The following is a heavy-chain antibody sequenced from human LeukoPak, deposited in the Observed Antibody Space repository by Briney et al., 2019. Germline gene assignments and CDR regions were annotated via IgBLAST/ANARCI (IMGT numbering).Heavy chain of an antibody. D-gene: IGHD4-17*01. CDR1: GFTFSSYW. J-gene: IGHJ4*02. Sequence: PGGSLRLSCAASGFTFSSYWMSWVRQAPGKGLEWVANIKQDGSEKYYVDSVKGRFTISRDNAKNSLYLQMNSLRAEDTAVYYCARDGNDYGDYGGLDYGGQGTLVTVSS. V-gene: IGHV3-7*04. CDR2: IKQDGSEK. CDR3: ARDGNDYGDYGGLDY.